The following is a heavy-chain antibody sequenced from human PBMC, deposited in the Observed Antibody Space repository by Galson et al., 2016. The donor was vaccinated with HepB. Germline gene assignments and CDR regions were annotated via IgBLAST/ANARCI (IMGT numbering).Heavy chain of an antibody. D-gene: IGHD2-21*02. J-gene: IGHJ4*02. CDR2: IYKSGST. CDR1: GGSISSYF. CDR3: ARGVTGTPYFDF. V-gene: IGHV4-59*01. Sequence: ETLSLTCSLSGGSISSYFWSWIRQTPGKGLEWIGCIYKSGSTNYSPSLNGRVTLSVDTSKNQFSLKLGSVTAADTAGYYCARGVTGTPYFDFWGQGVLVTVSS.